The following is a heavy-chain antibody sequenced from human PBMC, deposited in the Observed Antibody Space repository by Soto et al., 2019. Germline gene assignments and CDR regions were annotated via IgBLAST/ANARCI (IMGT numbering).Heavy chain of an antibody. CDR3: ARMPGQLVIFLVMRDYYYGMDV. CDR2: ISAYNGNT. D-gene: IGHD6-13*01. V-gene: IGHV1-18*01. J-gene: IGHJ6*02. CDR1: GYTFTSYG. Sequence: QVQLVQSGAEVKKPGASVKVSCKASGYTFTSYGISWVRQAPGQGLEWMGWISAYNGNTNYAQKLQGRVPMTTDTSTSTAYMELSSLRSDDTAVYYCARMPGQLVIFLVMRDYYYGMDVWGQGTTVTVSS.